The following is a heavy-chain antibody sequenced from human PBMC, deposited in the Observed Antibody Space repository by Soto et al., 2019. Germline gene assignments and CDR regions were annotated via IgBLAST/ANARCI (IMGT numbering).Heavy chain of an antibody. Sequence: EVQLVESGGGLVKPGGSLRLACVASDFSLTNAWMNWVRQAPGKGLEWVGRIKSKGYGGTTDYAAPVKGRFTISRDDSENTLYLQMNSLKTEDTAVYYCTTDLMDFDYWGQGTLVTVSS. J-gene: IGHJ4*02. CDR2: IKSKGYGGTT. CDR1: DFSLTNAW. CDR3: TTDLMDFDY. V-gene: IGHV3-15*07.